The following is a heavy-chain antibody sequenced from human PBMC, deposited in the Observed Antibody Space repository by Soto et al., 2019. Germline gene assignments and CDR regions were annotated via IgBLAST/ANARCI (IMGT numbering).Heavy chain of an antibody. J-gene: IGHJ4*02. D-gene: IGHD3-16*02. Sequence: QEQLQESGPGLVKPSQTLSLTCTVSGGSISSGGYYWSWIRPHPGKGLEWIGYIYYSGSTYYNTSLKSRVTISVDTSKNQFSLKLSSVTAADTAVHYCARAGPYDYVWGSYRPSFDYWGQGTLVTVSS. V-gene: IGHV4-31*03. CDR1: GGSISSGGYY. CDR2: IYYSGST. CDR3: ARAGPYDYVWGSYRPSFDY.